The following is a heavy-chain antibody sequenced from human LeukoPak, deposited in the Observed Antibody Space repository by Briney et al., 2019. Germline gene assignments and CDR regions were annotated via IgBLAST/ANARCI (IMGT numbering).Heavy chain of an antibody. Sequence: GGSLRLSCAASGFTFSIYSMKWVRQAPGKGLEWVSSISSTGKYIYYADSVKGRCTTSRDNAKNSLYLQMNSLRDEDTAVYYCARDPGQWLGLDYWGQGALVTVSS. CDR3: ARDPGQWLGLDY. V-gene: IGHV3-21*01. CDR2: ISSTGKYI. D-gene: IGHD6-19*01. J-gene: IGHJ4*02. CDR1: GFTFSIYS.